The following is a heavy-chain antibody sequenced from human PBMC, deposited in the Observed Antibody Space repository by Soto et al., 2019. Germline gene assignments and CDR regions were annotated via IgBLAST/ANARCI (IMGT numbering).Heavy chain of an antibody. D-gene: IGHD6-19*01. CDR1: GGNISSVY. J-gene: IGHJ5*02. V-gene: IGHV4-59*01. CDR2: ISYSGST. Sequence: SETLSLTCTGSGGNISSVYRSWIREPPGKGLEWIGYISYSGSTNDNPSLKSRVTMTTDTSTSTAYMELRSLRSDDTAVYYWAREVVRVAGTRWFDPWGQGTLVTVSS. CDR3: AREVVRVAGTRWFDP.